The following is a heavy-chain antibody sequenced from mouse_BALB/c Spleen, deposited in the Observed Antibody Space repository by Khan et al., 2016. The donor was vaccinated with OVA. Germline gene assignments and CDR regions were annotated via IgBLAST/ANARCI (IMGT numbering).Heavy chain of an antibody. CDR3: AGARLLHRDPDNIDY. CDR2: IGYSGST. Sequence: VQLQESGPGLLKPSQSLFLTCTVTSYSTTSDYAWNWVRQFPGNKLEWMAYIGYSGSTTYNPSLRSRISISRNKYKNQFLLQLTTITTEDTATYYCAGARLLHRDPDNIDYWGQGTTLTVSS. J-gene: IGHJ2*01. CDR1: SYSTTSDYA. V-gene: IGHV3-2*02. D-gene: IGHD1-1*01.